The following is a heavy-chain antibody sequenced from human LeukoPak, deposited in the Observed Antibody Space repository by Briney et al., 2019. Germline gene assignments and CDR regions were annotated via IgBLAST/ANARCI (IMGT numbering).Heavy chain of an antibody. CDR3: AGEGIAVAGVDY. D-gene: IGHD6-19*01. CDR1: GFIFSNYA. V-gene: IGHV3-30-3*01. CDR2: ISYDGGNK. Sequence: GGSLRLSCAASGFIFSNYAMHWVRQAPGKGLEWVAVISYDGGNKYYADSVKGRFTISRDNSKNTLYLQMNSLRAEDTAVYYCAGEGIAVAGVDYWGQGTLVTVSS. J-gene: IGHJ4*02.